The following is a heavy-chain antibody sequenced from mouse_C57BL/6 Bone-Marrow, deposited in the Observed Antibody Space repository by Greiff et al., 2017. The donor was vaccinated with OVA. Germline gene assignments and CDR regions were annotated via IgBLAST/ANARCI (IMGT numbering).Heavy chain of an antibody. J-gene: IGHJ2*01. CDR3: ARGADDGYNDYFDD. Sequence: EVQLVESGGGLVKPGGSLKLSCAASGFTFSSYTMSWVRQTPEQRLEWVATISGGGGNTYYPDSVKGRFTISRDNATNTLYLQMSSLRSEDTTLYYGARGADDGYNDYFDDWGKGTTLTVSS. CDR2: ISGGGGNT. V-gene: IGHV5-9*01. CDR1: GFTFSSYT. D-gene: IGHD2-3*01.